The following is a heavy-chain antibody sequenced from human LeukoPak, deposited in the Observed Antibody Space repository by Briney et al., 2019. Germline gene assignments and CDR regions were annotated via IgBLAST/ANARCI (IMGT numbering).Heavy chain of an antibody. J-gene: IGHJ4*02. Sequence: GGSLRLSCAASGFTFSNYAMNWVRQAPGKGLEWVSAISGRGDNTYYADSVKGRFTISGDNSKNSLYLQMNSLRTEDTALYYCAKDTTGDLYLNYFDYWGQGTLVTVSS. CDR1: GFTFSNYA. D-gene: IGHD7-27*01. CDR2: ISGRGDNT. V-gene: IGHV3-43*02. CDR3: AKDTTGDLYLNYFDY.